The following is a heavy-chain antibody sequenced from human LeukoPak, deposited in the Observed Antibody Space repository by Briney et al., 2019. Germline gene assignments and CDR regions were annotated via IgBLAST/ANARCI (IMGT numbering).Heavy chain of an antibody. CDR1: GFTFSSYS. J-gene: IGHJ4*02. V-gene: IGHV3-30*03. CDR2: ISYDGTKQ. D-gene: IGHD3-3*01. Sequence: GRSLRLSCAASGFTFSSYSMNWVRQAPGKGLEWVAIISYDGTKQFYADSVKGRFTISRDDSRNTLYLQMNSLRPEDTAVYYCTRDASDFSPRYYFDYWGQGTLVTVSS. CDR3: TRDASDFSPRYYFDY.